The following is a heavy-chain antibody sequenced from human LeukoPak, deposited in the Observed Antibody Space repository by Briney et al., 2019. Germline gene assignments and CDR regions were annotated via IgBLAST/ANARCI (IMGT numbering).Heavy chain of an antibody. CDR3: ARQGGDDILTGYYTGKYYFDY. CDR1: GGSINSSSYY. CDR2: FYYSRNT. D-gene: IGHD3-9*01. J-gene: IGHJ4*02. V-gene: IGHV4-39*01. Sequence: SETLSLTCSVSGGSINSSSYYWGWIRQPPGKGLEWIGSFYYSRNTYYNPSLKSRVTISVDTSKNQFSLKLNSVTAADTAVYYCARQGGDDILTGYYTGKYYFDYWGQGTLVTVSS.